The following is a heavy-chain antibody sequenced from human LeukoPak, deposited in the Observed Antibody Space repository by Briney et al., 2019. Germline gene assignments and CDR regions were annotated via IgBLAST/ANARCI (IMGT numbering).Heavy chain of an antibody. CDR1: GFTFSAYA. CDR3: ARAASSNYQRRFDL. CDR2: ITYDGGNE. V-gene: IGHV3-30-3*01. J-gene: IGHJ4*02. D-gene: IGHD4-11*01. Sequence: LTGGSLRLSCAASGFTFSAYAMHWVRQAPGKGLEWVALITYDGGNEDYADSVKGRLTISRDNSKNTLYLQMNSLTTDDTAVYFCARAASSNYQRRFDLWGQGTLVTVSS.